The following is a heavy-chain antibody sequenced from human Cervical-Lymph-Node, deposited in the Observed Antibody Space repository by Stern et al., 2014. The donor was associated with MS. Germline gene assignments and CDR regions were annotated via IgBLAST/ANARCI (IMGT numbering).Heavy chain of an antibody. Sequence: QVQLVQSGAEVKKPGASVKVSCKTSGYIFTGYYIHWVRQAPGQGLAWMAWINPNTGGTKCAQKFQGRVTMSRDTSISTAYVELSSLTSDDTAVYYCARDQRGITIFGVVTDYYYLGMDVWGQGTTVTVSS. CDR3: ARDQRGITIFGVVTDYYYLGMDV. CDR1: GYIFTGYY. V-gene: IGHV1-2*02. CDR2: INPNTGGT. J-gene: IGHJ6*02. D-gene: IGHD3-3*01.